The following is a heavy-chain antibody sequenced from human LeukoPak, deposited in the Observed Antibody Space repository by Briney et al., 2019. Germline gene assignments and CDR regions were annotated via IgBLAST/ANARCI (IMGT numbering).Heavy chain of an antibody. D-gene: IGHD2-2*02. CDR1: GFTFDDYA. V-gene: IGHV3-9*01. CDR3: AKDGRARHITNDCSSTSCYKDYYYYYYMDV. CDR2: ISWNSGSI. J-gene: IGHJ6*03. Sequence: PGGSLRLSCAASGFTFDDYAMHWVRQAPGKGLEWVSGISWNSGSIGYADSVKGRFTISRDNAKNSLYLQMNSLRAEDTALYYCAKDGRARHITNDCSSTSCYKDYYYYYYMDVWGKGTTVTVSS.